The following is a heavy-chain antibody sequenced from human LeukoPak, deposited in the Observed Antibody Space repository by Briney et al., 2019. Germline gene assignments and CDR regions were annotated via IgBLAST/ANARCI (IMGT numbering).Heavy chain of an antibody. D-gene: IGHD4-17*01. J-gene: IGHJ4*02. V-gene: IGHV3-9*01. Sequence: GRSLRLSCAAPGFTFDYYAMHSVRQAPGKGLEWVSGISWNSGSIGYADSVKGRFTISRDNAKNSLYLQMNSLRAEDTALYYCAKASYGDYGNCDYWGQGTLVTVSS. CDR1: GFTFDYYA. CDR3: AKASYGDYGNCDY. CDR2: ISWNSGSI.